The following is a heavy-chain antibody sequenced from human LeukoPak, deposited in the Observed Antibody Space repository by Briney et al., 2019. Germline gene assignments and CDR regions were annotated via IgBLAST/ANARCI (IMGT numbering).Heavy chain of an antibody. D-gene: IGHD2-2*01. V-gene: IGHV6-1*01. CDR3: ARRLTQYDCFDP. CDR2: TYYRSTWYN. CDR1: GDSVSSNSVT. Sequence: SQTLSLTCAISGDSVSSNSVTWNWIRQSPSRGLERLGRTYYRSTWYNDYAVSVRGRITVNPDTSKNQFSLHLDSVTPEDTAVYYCARRLTQYDCFDPWGQGILVTVSS. J-gene: IGHJ5*02.